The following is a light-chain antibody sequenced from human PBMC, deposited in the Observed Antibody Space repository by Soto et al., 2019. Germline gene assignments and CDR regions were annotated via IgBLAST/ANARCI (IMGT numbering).Light chain of an antibody. CDR2: DAS. CDR1: QSISSW. V-gene: IGKV3-11*01. J-gene: IGKJ1*01. CDR3: QQYNNWPQT. Sequence: EIVLTQSPATLSLSVGERATISCRASQSISSWLAWYQQKPGKAPKLLIYDASSLETGISSRFSGSGSGTDFTLTISSLEPEDFAAYYCQQYNNWPQTFGEGTKVDIK.